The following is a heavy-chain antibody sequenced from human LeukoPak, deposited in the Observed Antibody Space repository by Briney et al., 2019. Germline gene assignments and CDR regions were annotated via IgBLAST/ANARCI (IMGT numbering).Heavy chain of an antibody. Sequence: GGSLRLSCAASGFTFSSYSMNWVRQAPGKGLEWVSYISSSSSTIYYADSVKGRFTISRDNAKNSLYLQMNSLRAEDTAVYYCAKDGHCSSTSCYYMDVWGKGTTVTVSS. D-gene: IGHD2-2*01. V-gene: IGHV3-48*04. CDR2: ISSSSSTI. CDR1: GFTFSSYS. CDR3: AKDGHCSSTSCYYMDV. J-gene: IGHJ6*03.